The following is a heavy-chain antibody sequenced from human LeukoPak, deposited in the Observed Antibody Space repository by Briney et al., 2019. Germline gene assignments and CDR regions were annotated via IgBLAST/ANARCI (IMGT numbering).Heavy chain of an antibody. J-gene: IGHJ6*02. CDR2: IWFDGSKK. CDR1: GFTLSSFG. V-gene: IGHV3-33*01. D-gene: IGHD5-18*01. CDR3: ARDYTAMARSYYHGLDV. Sequence: GRSLRLSCAASGFTLSSFGMHWVRQAPGKGLEWVAHIWFDGSKKFYADPVKGRFTISRDSLKDTLYLQMNSLRAEDTAVYFCARDYTAMARSYYHGLDVWGQGTTVTVSS.